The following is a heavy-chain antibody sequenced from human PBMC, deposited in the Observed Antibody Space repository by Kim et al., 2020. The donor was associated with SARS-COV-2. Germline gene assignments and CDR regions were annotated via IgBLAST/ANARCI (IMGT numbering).Heavy chain of an antibody. J-gene: IGHJ4*02. CDR3: ARDLDPFLGFDY. Sequence: YYVDSVKGRFTISRDNAKNSLYLQINSLRAEDTAVYYCARDLDPFLGFDYWGQGTLVTVSS. V-gene: IGHV3-7*03.